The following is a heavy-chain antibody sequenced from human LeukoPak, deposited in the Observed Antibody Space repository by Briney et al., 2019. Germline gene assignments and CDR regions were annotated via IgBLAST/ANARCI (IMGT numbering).Heavy chain of an antibody. V-gene: IGHV4-59*01. CDR3: ARDNSGWFFFDS. CDR1: GGSIKNYY. Sequence: SETLSLTCTVSGGSIKNYYWGWMRQPPGKALEWIGSIYDTGTTRYNPSLKSRGTISVDMSKNQVSLQLTSVTAADTAVYYCARDNSGWFFFDSWGLGTLVTVSS. D-gene: IGHD6-19*01. CDR2: IYDTGTT. J-gene: IGHJ4*02.